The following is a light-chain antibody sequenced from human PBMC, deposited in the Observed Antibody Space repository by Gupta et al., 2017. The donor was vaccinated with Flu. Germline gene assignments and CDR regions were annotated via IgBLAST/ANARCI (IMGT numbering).Light chain of an antibody. J-gene: IGKJ3*01. CDR2: AAS. CDR1: QGISSW. CDR3: HQVNSVHPLFT. Sequence: DIQMTQSPSSVSASGGDRVTITCRARQGISSWLDWYQEKQRKAPQLLIYAASNLQRGVPSRFSGRGVGADVNLTISSRQPEDFDTYYCHQVNSVHPLFTFGHGTKVDI. V-gene: IGKV1-12*01.